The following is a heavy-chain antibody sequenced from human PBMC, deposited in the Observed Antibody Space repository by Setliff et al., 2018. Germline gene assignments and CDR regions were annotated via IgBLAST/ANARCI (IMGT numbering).Heavy chain of an antibody. Sequence: PSETLSLTCAVYGGSFSGYYWSWIRQPPGKGLEWIGEINHSGSTNYNPSLKSRVTISVDTSKNQFSLKLSSVTAADTAVYYCARERGLGYCSSTSCRYYYYGMDVWGQGTTVPVSS. V-gene: IGHV4-34*01. CDR3: ARERGLGYCSSTSCRYYYYGMDV. J-gene: IGHJ6*02. CDR2: INHSGST. CDR1: GGSFSGYY. D-gene: IGHD2-2*01.